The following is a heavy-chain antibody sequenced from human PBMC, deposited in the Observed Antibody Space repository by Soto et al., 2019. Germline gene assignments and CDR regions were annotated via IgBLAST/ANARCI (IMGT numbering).Heavy chain of an antibody. CDR2: IKEDGSEQ. D-gene: IGHD3-9*01. CDR1: GFSFTTYW. V-gene: IGHV3-7*01. Sequence: SGGSLRLSCVASGFSFTTYWMSWVRQAPGKGLEWVANIKEDGSEQYYVDSMGGRFTISRDNAKNSLYLQMNSLRVEDTAVYYCAGDATYGEILTLPYWGLGTLVTVSS. J-gene: IGHJ4*02. CDR3: AGDATYGEILTLPY.